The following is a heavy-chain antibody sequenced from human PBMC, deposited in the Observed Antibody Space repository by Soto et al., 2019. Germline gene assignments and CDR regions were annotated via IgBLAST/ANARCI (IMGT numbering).Heavy chain of an antibody. Sequence: QVQLVQSGAEVKKPGSSVKVSCKASGGTFSSYAISWVRQAPGQGLEWMGGIIPIFGTANYAQKFQGRVTITADKSTSTAYMELSSLRSEDTAVYYCARYLRSSSWYTLGWFDPWGQGTLVTVSS. V-gene: IGHV1-69*06. D-gene: IGHD6-13*01. CDR2: IIPIFGTA. CDR1: GGTFSSYA. J-gene: IGHJ5*02. CDR3: ARYLRSSSWYTLGWFDP.